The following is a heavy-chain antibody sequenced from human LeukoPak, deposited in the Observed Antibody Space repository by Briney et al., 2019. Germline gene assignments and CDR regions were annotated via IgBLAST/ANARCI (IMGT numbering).Heavy chain of an antibody. CDR1: GGTLSSYP. CDR3: AREGDKKYQLLQFDY. CDR2: IIPIFGTA. J-gene: IGHJ4*02. D-gene: IGHD2-2*01. Sequence: SVKVSCKASGGTLSSYPISWVRQAPGQGLEWMGGIIPIFGTANYAQKFQGRVTITADESTSTAYMELSSLRSEDTAVYYCAREGDKKYQLLQFDYWGQGTLVTVSS. V-gene: IGHV1-69*01.